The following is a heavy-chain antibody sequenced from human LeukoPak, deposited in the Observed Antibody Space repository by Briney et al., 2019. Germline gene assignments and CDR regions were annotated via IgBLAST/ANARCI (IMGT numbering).Heavy chain of an antibody. CDR1: GGTFSSYA. V-gene: IGHV1-69*01. CDR2: IIPIFGTA. CDR3: AKASPIAAAGAGYYYGMDV. D-gene: IGHD6-13*01. J-gene: IGHJ6*02. Sequence: GASVPVSCKASGGTFSSYAISWVRQAPGQGLEWMGGIIPIFGTANYAQKFQGRVTITADESTSTAYMELSSLRSEDTAVYYCAKASPIAAAGAGYYYGMDVWGQGTTVTVSS.